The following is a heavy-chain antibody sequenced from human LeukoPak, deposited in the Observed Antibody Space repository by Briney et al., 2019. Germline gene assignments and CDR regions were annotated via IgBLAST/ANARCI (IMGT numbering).Heavy chain of an antibody. Sequence: GGSLRLSCVGSGFVFSGYWMSWVRQAPGKGLEWVANINQGGKKRNYVDSMKGRFIISRDDAKNSLYLQMDGLTPEDTAMYYCTRDLAAAATWGQGTLVTVSS. CDR2: INQGGKKR. D-gene: IGHD6-13*01. CDR3: TRDLAAAAT. J-gene: IGHJ5*02. CDR1: GFVFSGYW. V-gene: IGHV3-7*03.